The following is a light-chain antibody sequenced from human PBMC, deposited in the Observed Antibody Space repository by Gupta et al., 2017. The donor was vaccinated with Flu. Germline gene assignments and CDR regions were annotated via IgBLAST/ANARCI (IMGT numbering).Light chain of an antibody. CDR1: SSDVGGYNY. V-gene: IGLV2-8*01. CDR3: SSYAGSNNLV. Sequence: GTSSDVGGYNYVSWYQQHPGKAPKLMIYEVSKRPSGVPDRFSGSKSGNTASLTVSGLQAEDEADYYCSSYAGSNNLVFGGGTKLTVL. CDR2: EVS. J-gene: IGLJ3*02.